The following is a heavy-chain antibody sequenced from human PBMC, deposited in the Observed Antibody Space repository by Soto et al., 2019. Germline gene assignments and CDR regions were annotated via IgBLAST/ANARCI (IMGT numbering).Heavy chain of an antibody. J-gene: IGHJ4*02. CDR3: ARVGDIVVVTAPYYFDY. V-gene: IGHV4-31*03. CDR1: GGSISSGGYY. CDR2: IYYSGST. D-gene: IGHD2-21*02. Sequence: QVQLQESGPGLVKPSQTLSLTCTVSGGSISSGGYYWSWIRQHPGKGLEWIGYIYYSGSTYYNPSLKSRVTISVDTSKIQFSLKLSSVTAADTAVYYCARVGDIVVVTAPYYFDYWGQGTLVTVSS.